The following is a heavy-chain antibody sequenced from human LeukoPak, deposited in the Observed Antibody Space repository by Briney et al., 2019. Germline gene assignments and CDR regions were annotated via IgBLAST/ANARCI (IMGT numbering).Heavy chain of an antibody. Sequence: GGSLRLSCAASGFTFSDYYMSWIRQAPGKGLEWVSYISSSGSTIYYADSMKGRFTISRDNAKNSLYLQMNSLRAEDTAAYYCARMREDIVVVPAALSYYYYMDVWGKGTTVTVSS. V-gene: IGHV3-11*01. CDR3: ARMREDIVVVPAALSYYYYMDV. D-gene: IGHD2-2*01. CDR1: GFTFSDYY. CDR2: ISSSGSTI. J-gene: IGHJ6*03.